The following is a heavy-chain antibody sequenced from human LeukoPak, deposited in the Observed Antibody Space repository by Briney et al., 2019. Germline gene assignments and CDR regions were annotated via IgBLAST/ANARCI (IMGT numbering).Heavy chain of an antibody. CDR3: AKDLIKSITMVRGVIGY. Sequence: GGSLRLSCAASGFTFSSYAMHWVRQAPGKGLEWVAVISYDGSNKYYADSVKGRFTISRDNSKNTLYLQMNSLRAEDTAVYYCAKDLIKSITMVRGVIGYWGQGTLVTVSS. CDR1: GFTFSSYA. D-gene: IGHD3-10*01. J-gene: IGHJ4*02. CDR2: ISYDGSNK. V-gene: IGHV3-30*04.